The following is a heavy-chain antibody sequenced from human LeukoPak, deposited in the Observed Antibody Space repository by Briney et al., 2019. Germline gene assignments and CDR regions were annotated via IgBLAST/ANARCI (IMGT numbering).Heavy chain of an antibody. Sequence: KPSETLSLTCTASGGSISSGSYYWSWIRQPAGKGLEWIGRIYTSGSTNYNPSLKSRVTISVDTSKNQFSLKLSSVTAADTAVYYCARLRSGWYLGGLDYWGQGTLVTVSS. CDR1: GGSISSGSYY. D-gene: IGHD6-19*01. CDR2: IYTSGST. V-gene: IGHV4-61*02. J-gene: IGHJ4*02. CDR3: ARLRSGWYLGGLDY.